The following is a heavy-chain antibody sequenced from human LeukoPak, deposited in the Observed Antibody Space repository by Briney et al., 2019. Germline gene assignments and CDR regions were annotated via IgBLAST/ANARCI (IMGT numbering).Heavy chain of an antibody. D-gene: IGHD6-19*01. CDR2: ITSSSSSI. V-gene: IGHV3-21*01. J-gene: IGHJ4*02. Sequence: GGSLRLSCGASGFTFSSYSMNWVRQAPGKGLEWVSSITSSSSSIYYADSVKGRFTISRDNAKNSLFLQMNSLRAEDTAVYYCARAGRAVAGRWYFEYWGQGTLVTVSS. CDR1: GFTFSSYS. CDR3: ARAGRAVAGRWYFEY.